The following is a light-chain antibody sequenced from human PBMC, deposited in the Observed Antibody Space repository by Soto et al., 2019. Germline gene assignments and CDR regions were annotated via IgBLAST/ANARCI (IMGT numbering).Light chain of an antibody. V-gene: IGLV2-11*01. CDR2: DVS. J-gene: IGLJ2*01. Sequence: QSALTQPRSVYGSPGQSVTISCTGTSSDVGGYNYVSWYQQHPGNAPKLMIYDVSTRPSGVPDRFSGSKSGNTASLTISGLQAEDEADYYCCSYAGIYTLIFGGGTKLTVL. CDR3: CSYAGIYTLI. CDR1: SSDVGGYNY.